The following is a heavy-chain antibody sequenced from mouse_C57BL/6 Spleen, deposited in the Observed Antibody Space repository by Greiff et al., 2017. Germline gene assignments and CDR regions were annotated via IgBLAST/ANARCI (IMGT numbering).Heavy chain of an antibody. CDR1: GYTFTSYW. J-gene: IGHJ4*01. V-gene: IGHV1-59*01. D-gene: IGHD1-1*01. Sequence: QVQLQQPGAELVRPGTSVKLSCKASGYTFTSYWMHWVKQRPGQGLEWIGVIDPSDSYTNYNQQFKGKATLTVDTSSSTAYMQLSSLTSADAAVYCCARSPVTTVVADYAMDYWGQGTSVTVSS. CDR2: IDPSDSYT. CDR3: ARSPVTTVVADYAMDY.